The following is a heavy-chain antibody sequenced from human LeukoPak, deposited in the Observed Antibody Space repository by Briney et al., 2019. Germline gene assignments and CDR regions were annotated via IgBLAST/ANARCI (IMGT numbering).Heavy chain of an antibody. CDR1: GFTFSSYS. J-gene: IGHJ5*02. D-gene: IGHD1-26*01. V-gene: IGHV3-48*04. CDR3: ARAPKFRLVGVPKGPFDP. CDR2: ISSSGSTI. Sequence: GGSLRLSCEASGFTFSSYSMNWVRQAPGKGLEWVSYISSSGSTIYYADSVKGRFTISRDNAKNSLYLQMNSLRAEDTAVYYCARAPKFRLVGVPKGPFDPWGQGTLVTVSS.